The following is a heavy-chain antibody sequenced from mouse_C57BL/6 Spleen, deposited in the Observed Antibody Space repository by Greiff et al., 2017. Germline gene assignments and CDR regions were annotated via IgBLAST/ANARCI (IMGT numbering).Heavy chain of an antibody. CDR1: GYTFTSYW. J-gene: IGHJ1*03. CDR2: IDPSDSYT. V-gene: IGHV1-50*01. CDR3: ARSPSYYYGSSYVNWYVDV. Sequence: QVQLQQPGAELVKPGASVKLSCKASGYTFTSYWMQWVKQRPGQGLEWIGEIDPSDSYTNYNQKFKGKATLTVDTSSSTAYMQLSSLTSEDSAVYYCARSPSYYYGSSYVNWYVDVWGTGTTVTVSS. D-gene: IGHD1-1*01.